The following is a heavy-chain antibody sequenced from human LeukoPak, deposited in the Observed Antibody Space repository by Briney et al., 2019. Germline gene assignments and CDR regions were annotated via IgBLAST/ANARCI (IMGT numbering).Heavy chain of an antibody. CDR1: GYTFTDYY. CDR2: INPNSGGT. V-gene: IGHV1-2*06. D-gene: IGHD5-12*01. CDR3: ARRVGSSSGYSFDY. J-gene: IGHJ4*02. Sequence: ASVKVSCQASGYTFTDYYIHWVRHRQAPGQGLEWMGRINPNSGGTNYAQKLQGRVTMTRDTSISTAYMELSSLSSDDTAVYFCARRVGSSSGYSFDYWGQGTLVTVSS.